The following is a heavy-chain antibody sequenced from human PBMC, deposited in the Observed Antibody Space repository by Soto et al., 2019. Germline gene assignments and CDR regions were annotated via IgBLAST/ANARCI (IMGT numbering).Heavy chain of an antibody. CDR2: ISSESGTI. Sequence: EVQLVESGGGLVQPGGSLRLSCVASGFTFSSYSMHWVRQPPGKGLEWVSYISSESGTIYYADSVKGRFTISRDNAKKSLYLQMNSLGDEDTAVYYCAREPSGGDDYPDPRESWGQGALVTVSS. J-gene: IGHJ5*02. D-gene: IGHD2-21*02. CDR3: AREPSGGDDYPDPRES. V-gene: IGHV3-48*02. CDR1: GFTFSSYS.